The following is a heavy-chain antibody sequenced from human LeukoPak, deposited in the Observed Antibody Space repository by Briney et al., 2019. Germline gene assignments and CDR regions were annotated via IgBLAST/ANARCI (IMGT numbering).Heavy chain of an antibody. CDR2: INHSGST. Sequence: PSETLSFTCAVYGGSFSGYYWSWIRQPPGKGLEWIGEINHSGSTNYNPSLKSRVTISVDTSKNQFSLKLSSVTAADTAVYYCARGEVAVAGTDFDYWGQGTLVTVSS. J-gene: IGHJ4*02. CDR1: GGSFSGYY. D-gene: IGHD6-19*01. CDR3: ARGEVAVAGTDFDY. V-gene: IGHV4-34*01.